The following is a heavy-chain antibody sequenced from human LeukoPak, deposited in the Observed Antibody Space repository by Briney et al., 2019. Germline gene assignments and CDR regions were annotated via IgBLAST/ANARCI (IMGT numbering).Heavy chain of an antibody. Sequence: PGGSLRLSCVGSGFTFSDKWMSWVRQAPGKGPEWVASIKKDGCQKYYVDSVKGRFTISRDNAQNSLYLQMSSLRVEDTAIYSCARVGWELLNLHFDPWGQGTLVTVSS. J-gene: IGHJ5*02. CDR3: ARVGWELLNLHFDP. CDR2: IKKDGCQK. CDR1: GFTFSDKW. D-gene: IGHD1-26*01. V-gene: IGHV3-7*03.